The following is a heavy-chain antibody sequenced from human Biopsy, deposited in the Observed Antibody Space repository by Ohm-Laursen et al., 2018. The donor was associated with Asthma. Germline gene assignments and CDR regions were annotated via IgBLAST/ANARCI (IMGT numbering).Heavy chain of an antibody. CDR2: INPPTGET. V-gene: IGHV1-46*01. J-gene: IGHJ6*02. CDR1: GDSFSNYA. Sequence: VASVKVSCKASGDSFSNYAISWVRQAPGQGLEWVGIINPPTGETSYAQKFLGRVTVTRDTSTSTVYMELSSLRSEDTAVYYCARGYSGSDRIVYYYSGLEVWGQGTTVTVSS. CDR3: ARGYSGSDRIVYYYSGLEV. D-gene: IGHD5-12*01.